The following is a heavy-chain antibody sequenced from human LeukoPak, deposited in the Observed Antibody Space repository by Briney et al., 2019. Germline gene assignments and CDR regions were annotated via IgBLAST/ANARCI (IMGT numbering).Heavy chain of an antibody. D-gene: IGHD5-18*01. CDR2: IKQDGSEK. V-gene: IGHV3-7*03. CDR1: GFTFSSYW. J-gene: IGHJ4*02. Sequence: GGSLRLSCAASGFTFSSYWMSWVRQAPGKGLEWVANIKQDGSEKYYVDSVKGRFTISRDNAKNSLYLQMNSLRAEDTALYYCAKDMGDTAMVFDYWGQGTLVTVSS. CDR3: AKDMGDTAMVFDY.